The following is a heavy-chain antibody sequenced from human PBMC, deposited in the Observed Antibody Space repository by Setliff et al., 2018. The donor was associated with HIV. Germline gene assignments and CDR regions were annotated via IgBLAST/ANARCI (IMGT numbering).Heavy chain of an antibody. Sequence: ASVKVSCKVSGYSLTELSIHWVRQAPGEGLEWMGGFDPEDDETVYAEKFQGRVTMTEDTSTDTAYMALSSLRSEDTAMYYCXXSGFYDILTGPTPGVFDIWGQGTMVTXSS. CDR2: FDPEDDET. J-gene: IGHJ3*02. V-gene: IGHV1-24*01. CDR1: GYSLTELS. D-gene: IGHD3-9*01. CDR3: XXSGFYDILTGPTPGVFDI.